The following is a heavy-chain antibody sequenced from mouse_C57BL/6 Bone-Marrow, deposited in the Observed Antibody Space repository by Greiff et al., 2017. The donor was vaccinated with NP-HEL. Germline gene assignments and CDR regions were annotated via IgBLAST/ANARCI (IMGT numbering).Heavy chain of an antibody. D-gene: IGHD1-1*01. CDR2: IDPSDSYT. CDR1: GYTFTSYW. Sequence: QVQLQQPGAELVMPGASVKLSCKASGYTFTSYWMHWVKQRPGQGLEWIGEIDPSDSYTNYNQKFKGKSTLTVDKSSSTAYMQLSSLTSEDSAVYYCAIGGTTVVADYWGQGTTLTVSS. J-gene: IGHJ2*01. V-gene: IGHV1-69*01. CDR3: AIGGTTVVADY.